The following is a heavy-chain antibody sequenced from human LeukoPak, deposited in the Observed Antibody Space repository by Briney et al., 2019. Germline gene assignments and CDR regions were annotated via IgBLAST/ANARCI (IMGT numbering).Heavy chain of an antibody. Sequence: SETLSLTCNVSGASISTDYWTWIQQPPGKGLEWIGYIYYSGSTNYNPSLKSRVTISVDTSKNQFSLKLSSVTAADTAVYYCARDTTRGRGFFDYWGQGTLVTVSS. V-gene: IGHV4-59*01. J-gene: IGHJ4*02. CDR1: GASISTDY. CDR3: ARDTTRGRGFFDY. CDR2: IYYSGST. D-gene: IGHD3-16*01.